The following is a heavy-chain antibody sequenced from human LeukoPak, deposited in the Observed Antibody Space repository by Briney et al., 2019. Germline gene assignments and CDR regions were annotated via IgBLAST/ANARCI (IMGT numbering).Heavy chain of an antibody. CDR1: GFTFSSYS. J-gene: IGHJ4*02. CDR3: ARDLQLGVFDY. D-gene: IGHD6-6*01. Sequence: GGSLRLSCAASGFTFSSYSMNWVRQAPGKGLEWVSYISSSSSTIYYADSVKGRFTISRDNAKNSLYLQMNSLRAEDTAVYYCARDLQLGVFDYWGQGTLVTVSS. V-gene: IGHV3-48*04. CDR2: ISSSSSTI.